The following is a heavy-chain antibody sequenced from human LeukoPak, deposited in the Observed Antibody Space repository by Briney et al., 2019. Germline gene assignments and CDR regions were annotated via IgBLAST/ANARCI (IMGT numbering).Heavy chain of an antibody. V-gene: IGHV3-7*01. J-gene: IGHJ6*03. CDR3: SRSVRDYDFWSGSYYYYMDV. D-gene: IGHD3-3*01. Sequence: EGSLRLSCAASGFTFSSYWTSWVRQAPGKGLEWMANIKQDGSEKYYVDSVKGRFTISRDNAKNSLYLQMNSLRAEDTAVSYCSRSVRDYDFWSGSYYYYMDVWGKGTTVTVSS. CDR2: IKQDGSEK. CDR1: GFTFSSYW.